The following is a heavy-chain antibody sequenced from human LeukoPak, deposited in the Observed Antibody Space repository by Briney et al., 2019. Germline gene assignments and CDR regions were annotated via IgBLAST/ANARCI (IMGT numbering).Heavy chain of an antibody. V-gene: IGHV3-64*01. Sequence: GGSLRLSCAASGFTFSSYGMHLVRQAPGKGLEYVSAISSNGGSTYYANSVKGRFNISRDNSKNTLYLQMGSLRAEDMAVYYCARGMVRGVIGSMDVWGQETTVTVSS. CDR2: ISSNGGST. CDR3: ARGMVRGVIGSMDV. D-gene: IGHD3-10*01. J-gene: IGHJ6*02. CDR1: GFTFSSYG.